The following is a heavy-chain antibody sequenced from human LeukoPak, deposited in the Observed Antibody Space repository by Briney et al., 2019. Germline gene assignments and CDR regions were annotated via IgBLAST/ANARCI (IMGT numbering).Heavy chain of an antibody. D-gene: IGHD3-10*01. CDR3: ARDSYYYGSGNWFDP. CDR2: IKQDGSEK. J-gene: IGHJ5*02. Sequence: PGGSLRLSCAASGFTFSSYWMSWVRQAPGKGLEWVANIKQDGSEKYYVDSVKGRFTISRDNAKNSLYLQMNSLRAEDTAVYYCARDSYYYGSGNWFDPWGQGTLITVSS. V-gene: IGHV3-7*03. CDR1: GFTFSSYW.